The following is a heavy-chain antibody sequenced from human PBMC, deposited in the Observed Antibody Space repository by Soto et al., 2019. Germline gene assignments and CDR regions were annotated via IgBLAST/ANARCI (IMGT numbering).Heavy chain of an antibody. V-gene: IGHV3-11*06. J-gene: IGHJ4*02. CDR2: ISGGSDYT. CDR3: ARDLASSSTNYFDS. CDR1: GFPFSDYY. Sequence: EGSLRLSCEASGFPFSDYYMSWIRQAPGKGLEWLAYISGGSDYTNSAQSVKGRFTISRDNARASLFLQMDDLRVDDTAMYYCARDLASSSTNYFDSWGQGTLVTVSS. D-gene: IGHD2-8*01.